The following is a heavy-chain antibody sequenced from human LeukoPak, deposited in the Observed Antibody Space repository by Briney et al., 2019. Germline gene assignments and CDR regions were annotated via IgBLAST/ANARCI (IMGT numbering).Heavy chain of an antibody. CDR1: GYTFTGYY. Sequence: SVKVSCKASGYTFTGYYMHWVRQAPGQGLEWMGWINPNSGGTNYAQKFQGRVTMTRDTSISTAYMELSRLRSDDTAVYYCATPGGLDSNYIFDYWGQGTLVTVSS. CDR2: INPNSGGT. CDR3: ATPGGLDSNYIFDY. V-gene: IGHV1-2*02. D-gene: IGHD4-11*01. J-gene: IGHJ4*02.